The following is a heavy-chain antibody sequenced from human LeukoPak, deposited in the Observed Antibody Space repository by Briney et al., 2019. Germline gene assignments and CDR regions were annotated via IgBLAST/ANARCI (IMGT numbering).Heavy chain of an antibody. CDR3: ARDHRVVGMDV. CDR2: ISGSADST. J-gene: IGHJ6*02. Sequence: QAGGSLRLSCAASGFTFSSYGMNWVGQAPGKGLEWVSIISGSADSTYYADSVKGRFTISRDNSKNTLYLQMNSLRAEDTAVYYCARDHRVVGMDVWGQGTTVTVSS. D-gene: IGHD2-15*01. V-gene: IGHV3-23*01. CDR1: GFTFSSYG.